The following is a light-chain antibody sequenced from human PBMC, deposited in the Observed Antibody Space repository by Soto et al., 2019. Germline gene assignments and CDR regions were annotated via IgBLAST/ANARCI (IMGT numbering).Light chain of an antibody. CDR1: QSVSGK. Sequence: QSPATLSVSPGERATLSCRASQSVSGKLAWYQQKPGQAPRLLIYDASTRATGIPARFSGSGSGTEFTLTISSLQSEDFAVYYCQQSNNWPWTFGQGTKVDIK. J-gene: IGKJ1*01. V-gene: IGKV3-15*01. CDR2: DAS. CDR3: QQSNNWPWT.